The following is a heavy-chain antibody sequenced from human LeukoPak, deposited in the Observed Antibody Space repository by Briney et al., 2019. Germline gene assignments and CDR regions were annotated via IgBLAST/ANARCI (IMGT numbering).Heavy chain of an antibody. V-gene: IGHV3-23*01. Sequence: GGSLRLSCEASGFTFSAYAMTWVRQAPGKGLEWVSSIGSDNKPHYSESVKGRFAISRDNSKSMLFLQLNSLRTEDTAVYYCARDRDYYNSGGTMIDYWGQGTLVTVSS. CDR1: GFTFSAYA. CDR2: IGSDNKP. CDR3: ARDRDYYNSGGTMIDY. J-gene: IGHJ4*02. D-gene: IGHD6-19*01.